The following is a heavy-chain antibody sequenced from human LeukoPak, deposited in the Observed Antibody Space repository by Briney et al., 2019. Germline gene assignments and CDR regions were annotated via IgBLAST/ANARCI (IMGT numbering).Heavy chain of an antibody. CDR3: ARGVVGGGDFDY. J-gene: IGHJ4*02. V-gene: IGHV1-2*06. D-gene: IGHD1-26*01. CDR1: GYTFTGYY. Sequence: ASVKVSCKASGYTFTGYYMHWVRQAPGQGLEWMGRINPNSGGTNYAQKFQGRVTMTRDASISTAYMELSRLRSDDTAVYYCARGVVGGGDFDYWGQGTLVTVSS. CDR2: INPNSGGT.